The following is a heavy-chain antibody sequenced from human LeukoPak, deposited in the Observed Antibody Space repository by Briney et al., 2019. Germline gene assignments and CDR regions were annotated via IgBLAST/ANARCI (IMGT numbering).Heavy chain of an antibody. J-gene: IGHJ4*02. V-gene: IGHV3-23*01. D-gene: IGHD3-22*01. Sequence: PGGSLRLSCAASGFTFSSYGMSWVRQAPGKGLEWVSSISGSGGNTYYADSVKGRFTISRDNSKSTMYLQMNSLRAEDAAVYHSAKTNGYYDLWGQGTLVTVSS. CDR3: AKTNGYYDL. CDR1: GFTFSSYG. CDR2: ISGSGGNT.